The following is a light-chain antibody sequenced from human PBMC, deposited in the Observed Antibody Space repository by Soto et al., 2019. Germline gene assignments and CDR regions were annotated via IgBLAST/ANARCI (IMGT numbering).Light chain of an antibody. CDR1: SSDVGSYNL. Sequence: QSALTQRPAASGSPGQSITISCTGTSSDVGSYNLVSWYQQHPGKAPKLMIYEVNKRPSGVSNRFSGSKSGNTASLTISGLQAEDEADYYCCSYARSSTLYVFGSGTKV. J-gene: IGLJ1*01. CDR3: CSYARSSTLYV. CDR2: EVN. V-gene: IGLV2-23*02.